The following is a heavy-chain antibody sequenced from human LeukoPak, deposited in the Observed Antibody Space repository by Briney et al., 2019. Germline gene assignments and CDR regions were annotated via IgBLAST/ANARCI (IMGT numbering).Heavy chain of an antibody. Sequence: GGSLRLSCADSGFTFNSYSMNWVRQAPGKGLEWVSYISSSGSNIFYADSVKGRFTISRDNAKNSQYLQMNSLRDEDTAVYYCARSRNYFDYWGQGTLVTVSS. CDR1: GFTFNSYS. J-gene: IGHJ4*02. D-gene: IGHD1-1*01. CDR3: ARSRNYFDY. V-gene: IGHV3-48*02. CDR2: ISSSGSNI.